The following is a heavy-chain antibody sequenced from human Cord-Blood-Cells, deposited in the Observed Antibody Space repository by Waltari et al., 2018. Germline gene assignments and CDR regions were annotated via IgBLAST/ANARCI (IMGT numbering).Heavy chain of an antibody. D-gene: IGHD3-22*01. CDR1: GGSISSSH. CDR3: ARGFGYDSSGYYSNWFDP. V-gene: IGHV4-4*07. J-gene: IGHJ5*02. Sequence: QVQLQESGPGLVKPSETLSLTCTVSGGSISSSHWSCIRQPAGKGLEWIGRIYTSGSTNYNPSLKSRVTMSVDTSKNQFSLKLSSVTAADTAVYYCARGFGYDSSGYYSNWFDPWGQGTLVTVSS. CDR2: IYTSGST.